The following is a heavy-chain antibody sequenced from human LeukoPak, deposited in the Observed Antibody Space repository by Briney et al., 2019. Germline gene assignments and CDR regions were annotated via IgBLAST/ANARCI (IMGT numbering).Heavy chain of an antibody. CDR3: ARDASGSYRGRDAFDI. Sequence: QPGRSLRLSCAASGFTFDDYAMHWVRQAPGKGLEWVSGISWNSGSIGYADSVKGRFTISRDNAKNSLYLQMNSLRAEDTAVYYCARDASGSYRGRDAFDIWGQGTMVTVSS. CDR1: GFTFDDYA. CDR2: ISWNSGSI. J-gene: IGHJ3*02. V-gene: IGHV3-9*01. D-gene: IGHD1-26*01.